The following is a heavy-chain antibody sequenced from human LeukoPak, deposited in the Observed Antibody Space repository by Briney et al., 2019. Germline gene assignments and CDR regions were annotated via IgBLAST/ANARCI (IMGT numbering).Heavy chain of an antibody. J-gene: IGHJ4*02. D-gene: IGHD6-13*01. V-gene: IGHV1-2*06. CDR2: INPNSGGT. CDR3: ATFPPGRVAAAGHLGDY. CDR1: GYTFTGYY. Sequence: ASVKVSCKASGYTFTGYYMHWVRQAPGQGLEWMGRINPNSGGTNYAQKFQGRVTMTRDTSISTAYMELSRLRSDDTAVYYCATFPPGRVAAAGHLGDYWGQGTLVTVSS.